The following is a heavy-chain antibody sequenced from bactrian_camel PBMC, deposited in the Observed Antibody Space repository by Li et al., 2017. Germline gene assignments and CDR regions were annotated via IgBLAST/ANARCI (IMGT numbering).Heavy chain of an antibody. CDR1: GFTFSNYV. V-gene: IGHV3S40*01. CDR3: VRDLGTTGWDHCAY. Sequence: VQLVESGGGLVQPGGSLTLSCVASGFTFSNYVMNWVRQAPGKGLEWVSVIKSGDVSTYYADAVKGRFTISRDNAKNTVYLQMNSVKPEDTAVYYCVRDLGTTGWDHCAYRGQGTQVTVS. J-gene: IGHJ4*01. D-gene: IGHD5*01. CDR2: IKSGDVST.